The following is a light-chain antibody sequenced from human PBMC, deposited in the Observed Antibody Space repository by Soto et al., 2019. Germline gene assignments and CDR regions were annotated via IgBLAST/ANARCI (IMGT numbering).Light chain of an antibody. CDR1: NIGGKS. CDR3: QVWSSSSDHL. V-gene: IGLV3-21*04. Sequence: SSELTQPPSVSVAPGKTARVTCGGNNIGGKSVHWYQQKPGQAPVLVIYYDSDRPSGIPERFSGSNSGNTATLTISRVEAEDEADYYCQVWSSSSDHLFGGGTKLTVL. CDR2: YDS. J-gene: IGLJ2*01.